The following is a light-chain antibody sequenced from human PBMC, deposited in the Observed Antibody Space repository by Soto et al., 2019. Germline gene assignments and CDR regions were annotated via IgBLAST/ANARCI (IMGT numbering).Light chain of an antibody. V-gene: IGLV2-14*01. Sequence: QSALTQPASVSASPGQSITISCTGTHSDVGGYDRVSWSQQHPGKPPKLIIFEVSYRPSGVSNRFSGSKSGNTASLTISGFQPEDEADYYCTSFTSTNTWVFGGGTKLTVL. CDR2: EVS. CDR1: HSDVGGYDR. J-gene: IGLJ3*02. CDR3: TSFTSTNTWV.